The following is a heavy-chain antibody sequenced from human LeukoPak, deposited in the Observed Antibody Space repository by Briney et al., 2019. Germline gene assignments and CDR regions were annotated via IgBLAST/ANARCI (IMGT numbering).Heavy chain of an antibody. D-gene: IGHD3-16*01. J-gene: IGHJ4*02. V-gene: IGHV3-23*01. CDR2: ISGGGGSA. Sequence: PGGSLRLSCAASGFTFTNYAMSWVRQAPGKGLEWVSAISGGGGSAYYADSVKGRLTISRDNSKNTLYLQMNSLRAEDTAVYYCAKDLRFNYVWEAGYWGQGTLVTVSS. CDR1: GFTFTNYA. CDR3: AKDLRFNYVWEAGY.